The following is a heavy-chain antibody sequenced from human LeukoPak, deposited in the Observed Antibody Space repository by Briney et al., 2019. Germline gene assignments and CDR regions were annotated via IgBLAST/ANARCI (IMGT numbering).Heavy chain of an antibody. CDR2: ISGTGAGT. CDR1: GFTFSSYTFSSYA. J-gene: IGHJ4*02. V-gene: IGHV3-23*01. CDR3: AKDRLGVPGGGYEDY. D-gene: IGHD5-12*01. Sequence: GGSLRLSCAASGFTFSSYTFSSYAMSWVRQAPGKGLEWVSGISGTGAGTYYADSVKGRFTISRDNSKNTLYLQMNSLRAEDTALYYCAKDRLGVPGGGYEDYWGQRTLVTVSS.